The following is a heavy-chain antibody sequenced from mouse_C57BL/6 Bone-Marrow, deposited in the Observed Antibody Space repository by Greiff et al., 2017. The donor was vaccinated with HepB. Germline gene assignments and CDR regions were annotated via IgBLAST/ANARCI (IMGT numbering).Heavy chain of an antibody. V-gene: IGHV1-15*01. CDR1: GYTFTDYE. D-gene: IGHD2-4*01. CDR3: TRGGLDYDYAMDY. J-gene: IGHJ4*01. CDR2: IDPETGGT. Sequence: QVQLQQSGAELVRPGASVTLSCKASGYTFTDYEMHWVKQTPVHGLEWIGAIDPETGGTAYNQKFKGKAILTADKSSSTAYMELRSLTSEDSAVYYCTRGGLDYDYAMDYWGQGTSVTVSS.